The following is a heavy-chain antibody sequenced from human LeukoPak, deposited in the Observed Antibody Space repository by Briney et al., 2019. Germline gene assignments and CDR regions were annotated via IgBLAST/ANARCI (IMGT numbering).Heavy chain of an antibody. V-gene: IGHV4-34*01. CDR1: GGSFSGYY. J-gene: IGHJ6*03. Sequence: KPSETLSLTCAVYGGSFSGYYWSWIRQPPGKGLEWIGEINHSGSTNYNPSLKSRVTISVDASKNQFSLKLSSVTAADTAVYYCARVSFFRWAATRPSYYYYYMDVWGKGTTVTISS. CDR2: INHSGST. CDR3: ARVSFFRWAATRPSYYYYYMDV. D-gene: IGHD2-15*01.